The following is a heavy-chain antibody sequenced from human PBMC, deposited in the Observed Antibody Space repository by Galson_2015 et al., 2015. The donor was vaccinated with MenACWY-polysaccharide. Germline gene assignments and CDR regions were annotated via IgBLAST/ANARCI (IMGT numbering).Heavy chain of an antibody. J-gene: IGHJ4*02. Sequence: SLRLSCAASGFSLGGWYMSWIRQAPGKGLEWLSYISKSGDSTFYADSVKGRFAIFRDNAKNSLYLQLNSLEVEDTAIYYCARVEKYSGSYYILHWGQGTLVTVSS. CDR3: ARVEKYSGSYYILH. V-gene: IGHV3-11*01. CDR1: GFSLGGWY. D-gene: IGHD1-26*01. CDR2: ISKSGDST.